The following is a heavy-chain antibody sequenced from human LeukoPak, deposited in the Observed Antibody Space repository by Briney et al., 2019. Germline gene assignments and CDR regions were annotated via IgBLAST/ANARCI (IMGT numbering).Heavy chain of an antibody. Sequence: PSGTLSLTCAVYGGSFSGYYWSWIRQPPGKGLEWIGEINHSGSTNYNPSLKCRVTISVDTSKNQFSLKLSSVTAADTAVYYCARRNHIAARRYFDYWGQGTLVTVSS. CDR2: INHSGST. CDR3: ARRNHIAARRYFDY. V-gene: IGHV4-34*01. D-gene: IGHD6-6*01. J-gene: IGHJ4*02. CDR1: GGSFSGYY.